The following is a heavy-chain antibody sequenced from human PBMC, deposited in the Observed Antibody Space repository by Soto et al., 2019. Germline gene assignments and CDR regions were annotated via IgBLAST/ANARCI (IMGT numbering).Heavy chain of an antibody. V-gene: IGHV3-64*01. J-gene: IGHJ6*03. CDR1: GFHRSGYG. D-gene: IGHD6-6*01. CDR3: ARRARPDFYYMDV. CDR2: ISSNGVGT. Sequence: GGSMSLSCAASGFHRSGYGMDWVRKAPGKGLEYVSGISSNGVGTYYANSVQGRFTISRDNSKNTVYLQMGSLRPEDMAVYYCARRARPDFYYMDVWGKGTTVTVSS.